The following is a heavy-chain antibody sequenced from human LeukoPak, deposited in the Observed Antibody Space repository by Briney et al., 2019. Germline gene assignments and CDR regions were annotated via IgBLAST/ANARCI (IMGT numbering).Heavy chain of an antibody. D-gene: IGHD6-19*01. Sequence: GGSLRLSCAASGFTFGSYWMSWVRQAPGKGLEWVANIKQDGSEKYYVDSVKGRFTISRDNAKNSLYLQMNSLRAEDTAVYYCVRIPNSAGFPNWFDPWGQGTLATVSS. CDR1: GFTFGSYW. CDR3: VRIPNSAGFPNWFDP. CDR2: IKQDGSEK. V-gene: IGHV3-7*01. J-gene: IGHJ5*02.